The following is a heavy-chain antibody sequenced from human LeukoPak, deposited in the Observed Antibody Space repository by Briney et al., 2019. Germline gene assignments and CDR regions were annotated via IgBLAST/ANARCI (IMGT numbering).Heavy chain of an antibody. CDR2: IWYDGSNK. CDR1: GFTFSSYG. CDR3: ARGYSSSWYSTPDY. V-gene: IGHV3-33*08. Sequence: GGSLRLSCAASGFTFSSYGMHWVRQAPGKGLEWAGVIWYDGSNKYYADSVKGRFTISRDNSKNTLYLQMNSLRAEDTAVYYCARGYSSSWYSTPDYWGQGTLVTVSS. J-gene: IGHJ4*02. D-gene: IGHD6-13*01.